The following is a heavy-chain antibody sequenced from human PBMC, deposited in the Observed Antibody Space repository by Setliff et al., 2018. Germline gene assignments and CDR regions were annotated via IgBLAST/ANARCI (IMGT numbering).Heavy chain of an antibody. D-gene: IGHD3-10*01. CDR3: ARHLLVQGTYHFDY. J-gene: IGHJ4*02. CDR2: FDHSGTT. V-gene: IGHV4-34*01. Sequence: PSETLSLTCTVYGASFSNYYWGWVRQPPEERLEWIAEFDHSGTTKYNPSLMGRVTISVDTTKNQFSLKLTSMTAADTAVYFCARHLLVQGTYHFDYWGQGSPVTVSS. CDR1: GASFSNYY.